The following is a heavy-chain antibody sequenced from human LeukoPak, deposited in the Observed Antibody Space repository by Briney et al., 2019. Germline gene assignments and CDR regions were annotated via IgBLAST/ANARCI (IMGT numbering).Heavy chain of an antibody. CDR2: INSDGSST. J-gene: IGHJ5*02. V-gene: IGHV3-74*01. Sequence: GGSLRLSCTASGFTFSSYWMHWVRQAPGKGLVWVSRINSDGSSTTYADSVKGRFTISRVNAKDTLYLQMNSLRAEDTAVYYCARDMRYCSSTSCYKWFDPWGQGTLVTVSS. CDR3: ARDMRYCSSTSCYKWFDP. CDR1: GFTFSSYW. D-gene: IGHD2-2*02.